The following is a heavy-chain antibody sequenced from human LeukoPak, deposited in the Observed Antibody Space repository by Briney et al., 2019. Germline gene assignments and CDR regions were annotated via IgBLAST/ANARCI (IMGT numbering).Heavy chain of an antibody. Sequence: GGSLILSCAASGFTFSSYGMHWVRQAPGKGLEWVAVISYDGSNKYYADSVKGRFTISRDNSKNTLYLQMNSLRAEDTAVYYCAKDSKQLVAFDYWGQGTLVTVSS. CDR1: GFTFSSYG. D-gene: IGHD6-13*01. CDR3: AKDSKQLVAFDY. CDR2: ISYDGSNK. V-gene: IGHV3-30*18. J-gene: IGHJ4*02.